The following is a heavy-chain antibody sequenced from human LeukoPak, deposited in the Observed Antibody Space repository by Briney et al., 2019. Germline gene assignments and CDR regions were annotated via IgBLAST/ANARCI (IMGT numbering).Heavy chain of an antibody. Sequence: GGSLRLSCAASGFTFSSYSMNWVRQAPGKGLEWVSYISSSSSTIYYADSVKGRFTISRDNAKNSLYLQMNSLRGEDTAVYYCARESGEIAAAGFYNWFDPWGQGTLVTVSS. J-gene: IGHJ5*02. CDR1: GFTFSSYS. D-gene: IGHD6-13*01. CDR2: ISSSSSTI. V-gene: IGHV3-48*04. CDR3: ARESGEIAAAGFYNWFDP.